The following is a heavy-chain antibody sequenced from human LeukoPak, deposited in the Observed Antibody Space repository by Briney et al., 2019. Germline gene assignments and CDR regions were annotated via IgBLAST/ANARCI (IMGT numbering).Heavy chain of an antibody. Sequence: GGSLRLSCAASGFTFSSYAMSWVRQAPGKGLEWVSAISGSGGSTYYADSVKGRFTISRDNSKNTLYLQMNSLRAEDTAVYYCAKVTHYDILTGYYRFDPWGQGTLVTVSS. J-gene: IGHJ5*02. D-gene: IGHD3-9*01. V-gene: IGHV3-23*01. CDR3: AKVTHYDILTGYYRFDP. CDR2: ISGSGGST. CDR1: GFTFSSYA.